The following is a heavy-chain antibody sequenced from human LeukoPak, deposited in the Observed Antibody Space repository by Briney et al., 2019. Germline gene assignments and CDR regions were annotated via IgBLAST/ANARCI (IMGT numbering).Heavy chain of an antibody. J-gene: IGHJ4*02. V-gene: IGHV4-59*01. D-gene: IGHD3-3*01. CDR2: VQYTGST. CDR1: GVSISSYS. Sequence: SETLSLTCSVSGVSISSYSWSWLRQAPGKGLEWLASVQYTGSTTYNPSPRSRLTISVDTSKSQFSLQLSSVTTADTAVYYCARVERNWSGYYAKVYYFDYWGQGTLVTVSS. CDR3: ARVERNWSGYYAKVYYFDY.